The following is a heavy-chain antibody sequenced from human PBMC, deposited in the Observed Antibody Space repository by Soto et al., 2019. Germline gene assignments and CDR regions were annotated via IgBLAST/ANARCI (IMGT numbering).Heavy chain of an antibody. J-gene: IGHJ3*02. Sequence: QVQLQGSGPGPVKPSQTLSLTCTVSGGSISSGGYYWTWIRQHPGKGLEWIGYIYYNGDTYYNPSLKSRVTISVDTSKNQFSLKLYSVTAADTAVYYCVRGGGEKFAMYDAFEIWGQGTMVTVSS. CDR2: IYYNGDT. CDR1: GGSISSGGYY. V-gene: IGHV4-31*03. D-gene: IGHD2-21*01. CDR3: VRGGGEKFAMYDAFEI.